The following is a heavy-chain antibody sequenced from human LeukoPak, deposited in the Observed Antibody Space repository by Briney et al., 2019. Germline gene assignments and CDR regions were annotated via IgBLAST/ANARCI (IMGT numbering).Heavy chain of an antibody. D-gene: IGHD4-11*01. V-gene: IGHV3-15*01. J-gene: IGHJ4*02. Sequence: PGGSLRLSCVVSGIKFSDAWMSWVRQAPGKGLEWVGRIKSRGGGGTADYTAPVKGRFTISRDDSENTVYLLMDSLQTEDIAVYYCTWMTTIVTVDFWGQGTLVTVSS. CDR2: IKSRGGGGTA. CDR1: GIKFSDAW. CDR3: TWMTTIVTVDF.